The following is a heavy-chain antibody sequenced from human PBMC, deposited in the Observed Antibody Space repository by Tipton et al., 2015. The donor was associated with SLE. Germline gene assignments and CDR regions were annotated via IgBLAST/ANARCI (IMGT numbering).Heavy chain of an antibody. V-gene: IGHV4-61*02. J-gene: IGHJ6*03. D-gene: IGHD3-3*01. Sequence: TLSLTCTVSGGSVSSGNYYWSWIRQPAGKGLEWIGRIYSSGSTNYNPSLQSRVTLSVDASTNQFSLRLSSVTAADTAVYYCARAYQGFCSGYVAIYNYMDVWGKGTTVTVSS. CDR3: ARAYQGFCSGYVAIYNYMDV. CDR2: IYSSGST. CDR1: GGSVSSGNYY.